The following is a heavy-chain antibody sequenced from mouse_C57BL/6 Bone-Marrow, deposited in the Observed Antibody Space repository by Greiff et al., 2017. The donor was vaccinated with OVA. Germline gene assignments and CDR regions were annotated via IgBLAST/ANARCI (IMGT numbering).Heavy chain of an antibody. CDR1: GFNIKDDY. CDR2: IDPENGDT. Sequence: EVKLVESGAELVRPGASVKLSCTASGFNIKDDYMHWVKQRPEQGLEWIGWIDPENGDTEYASKFQGKATITADTSSNTAYLQLSSLTSEDTAVYYFFSRFDVWGTGTTVTVSS. CDR3: FSRFDV. J-gene: IGHJ1*03. V-gene: IGHV14-4*01. D-gene: IGHD6-1*01.